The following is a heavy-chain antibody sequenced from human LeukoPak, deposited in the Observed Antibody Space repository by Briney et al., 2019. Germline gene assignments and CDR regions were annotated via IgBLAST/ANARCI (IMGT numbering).Heavy chain of an antibody. CDR1: GFTFSRFW. J-gene: IGHJ4*02. Sequence: GGSLRLSCEASGFTFSRFWMSWVRQAPGKGLEWVANIKEDGSEIYYVDSVKGRFTISRDNAKNSLYLQLSSLRAEDTAVYYCASQFWWAAVVGPALDCWGQGSLVTVSS. CDR3: ASQFWWAAVVGPALDC. D-gene: IGHD2-21*01. CDR2: IKEDGSEI. V-gene: IGHV3-7*05.